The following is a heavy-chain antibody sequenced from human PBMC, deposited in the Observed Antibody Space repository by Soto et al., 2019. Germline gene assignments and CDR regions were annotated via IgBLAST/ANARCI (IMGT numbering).Heavy chain of an antibody. V-gene: IGHV4-59*01. J-gene: IGHJ5*02. D-gene: IGHD2-2*01. Sequence: SETLSLTCTVSGGSISSYYWSWIRQPPGKGLEWIGYIYYSGSTNYNPSLKSRVTISVDTSKNQFSLKLSSVTAADTAVYYCAGGGLCSSTSCYPNWFDPWGQGTLVTAPQ. CDR3: AGGGLCSSTSCYPNWFDP. CDR1: GGSISSYY. CDR2: IYYSGST.